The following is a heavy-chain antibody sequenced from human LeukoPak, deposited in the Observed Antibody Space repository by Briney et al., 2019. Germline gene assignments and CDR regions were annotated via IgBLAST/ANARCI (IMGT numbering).Heavy chain of an antibody. Sequence: ASVKVSCKASGYTFTSYGISWVRQAPGQGLEWMGWISAYNGNTNYAQKLQGRVTMTTDTSTSTAYMELRSLRSDDTAVYYCARGITMVRGVYCFDYWGQGTLVTVSS. CDR1: GYTFTSYG. J-gene: IGHJ4*02. V-gene: IGHV1-18*01. CDR2: ISAYNGNT. CDR3: ARGITMVRGVYCFDY. D-gene: IGHD3-10*01.